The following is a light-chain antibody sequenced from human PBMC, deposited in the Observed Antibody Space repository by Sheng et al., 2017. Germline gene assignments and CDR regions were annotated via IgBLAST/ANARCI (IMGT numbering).Light chain of an antibody. V-gene: IGLV3-21*01. CDR2: DDS. Sequence: SYVLTQPPSVSVAPGKTATITCEGDNIETKSVHWYQQKSGQAPVLVVYDDSDRPSGIPERFSGSNSGNTATLTITRVEVGDEADYYCQVWDSSRHHVVIFAGGTKLTVL. CDR3: QVWDSSRHHVVI. CDR1: NIETKS. J-gene: IGLJ2*01.